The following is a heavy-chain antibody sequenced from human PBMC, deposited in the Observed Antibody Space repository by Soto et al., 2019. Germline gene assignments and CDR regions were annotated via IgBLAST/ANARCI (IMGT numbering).Heavy chain of an antibody. CDR1: GGSISSGDYY. CDR3: ARVYFGSGWYENWFDP. D-gene: IGHD6-19*01. J-gene: IGHJ5*02. CDR2: IYYSGST. Sequence: SETLSLTCTVSGGSISSGDYYWSWIRQPQGKGLEWIGYIYYSGSTYYNPSLKSRVTISVDTSKNQFSLKLSSVTAADTAVYYCARVYFGSGWYENWFDPWGQGTLVTVSS. V-gene: IGHV4-30-4*01.